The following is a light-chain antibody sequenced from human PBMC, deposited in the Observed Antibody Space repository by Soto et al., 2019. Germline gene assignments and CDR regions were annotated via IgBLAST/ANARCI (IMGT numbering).Light chain of an antibody. Sequence: DIQMTQSPSSLSASVVYRVTITCQASQDITNYLNWYQQKPGKVPRLLLYDASSLETGVPSRFSGSGSGTDFTFTISSLQPEDIATYYCQHYDHLPITFGQGTRLEI. J-gene: IGKJ5*01. CDR1: QDITNY. CDR2: DAS. CDR3: QHYDHLPIT. V-gene: IGKV1-33*01.